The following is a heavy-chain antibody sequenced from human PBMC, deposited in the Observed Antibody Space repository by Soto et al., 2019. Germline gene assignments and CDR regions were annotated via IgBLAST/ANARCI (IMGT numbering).Heavy chain of an antibody. V-gene: IGHV1-18*01. CDR1: GYSFTTYG. CDR3: AREGPAPYSYYGMDV. CDR2: ISAYNGNT. Sequence: QVQLVQSGGEVKKPGASVKVSCKTSGYSFTTYGISWVRQAPGQGLEWMGWISAYNGNTNYAQKLQDRVTMTTDTSTSTAYMELRSLRSDDTDVYYCAREGPAPYSYYGMDVWGQGSTVTVSS. J-gene: IGHJ6*02.